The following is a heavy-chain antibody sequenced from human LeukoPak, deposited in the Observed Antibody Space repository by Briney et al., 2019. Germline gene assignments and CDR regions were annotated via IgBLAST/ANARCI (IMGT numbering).Heavy chain of an antibody. V-gene: IGHV6-1*01. D-gene: IGHD2-2*01. CDR3: ARRNNPSSYAPYYFDY. Sequence: SQTLSLTCAISGDSVTSNSTSWHWIRQSPSRGLQWLGRTYYTSKWFNDYAVSLKSRITINPDTSKNQFSLQLNSVTPEDTAVYYCARRNNPSSYAPYYFDYWGQGTLVTVSS. CDR1: GDSVTSNSTS. CDR2: TYYTSKWFN. J-gene: IGHJ4*02.